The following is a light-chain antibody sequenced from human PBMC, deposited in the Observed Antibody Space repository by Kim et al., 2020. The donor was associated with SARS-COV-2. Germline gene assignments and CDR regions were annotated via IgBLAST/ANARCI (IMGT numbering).Light chain of an antibody. CDR2: TNN. V-gene: IGLV1-44*01. CDR3: AAWDDSLNGWV. Sequence: ELTQPPSASGTPGQRVTISCSGSSSNVGSNTVNWYQQLPGTAPKLLIYTNNQRPSGVPDRFSGSKSGTSASLAISGLQSEDEADYYCAAWDDSLNGWVFGGGTQLTVL. CDR1: SSNVGSNT. J-gene: IGLJ3*02.